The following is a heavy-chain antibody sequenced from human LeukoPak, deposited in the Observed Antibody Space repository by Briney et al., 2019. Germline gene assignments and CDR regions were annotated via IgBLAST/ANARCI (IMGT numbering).Heavy chain of an antibody. CDR2: IKSKTDGGTT. CDR1: GFTFSSYA. V-gene: IGHV3-15*01. D-gene: IGHD3-22*01. J-gene: IGHJ3*02. CDR3: TTGIVVVITDDAFDI. Sequence: GGSLRLSCAASGFTFSSYAMSWVRQAPGKGLEWVGRIKSKTDGGTTDYAAPVKGRFTISRDDSKNTLYLQMNSLKTEDTAVYYCTTGIVVVITDDAFDIWGQGTMVTVSS.